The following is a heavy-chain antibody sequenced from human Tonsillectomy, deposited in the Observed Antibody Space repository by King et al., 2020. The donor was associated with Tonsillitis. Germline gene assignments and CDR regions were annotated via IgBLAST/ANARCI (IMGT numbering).Heavy chain of an antibody. D-gene: IGHD4-17*01. CDR3: ARVSGGDYGEWDDAFDI. CDR1: GGSFSGYY. CDR2: INHSGST. J-gene: IGHJ3*02. V-gene: IGHV4-34*01. Sequence: VQLQQWGAGLLKPSETLSLTCAVYGGSFSGYYWSWIRQPPGEGLEWIGEINHSGSTHYNPSLNSRVTISVDTSKNQFSLKLSSVTAADTAVYYCARVSGGDYGEWDDAFDIWGQGTMVTVSS.